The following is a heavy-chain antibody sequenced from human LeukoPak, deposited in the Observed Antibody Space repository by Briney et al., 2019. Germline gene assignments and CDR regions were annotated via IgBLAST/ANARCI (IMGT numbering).Heavy chain of an antibody. J-gene: IGHJ2*01. Sequence: SVKVSCKASGGTFGSYVISWVRQAPGQGLEWMGGIITIFGTAHYAQKFQGRLTITADESTSTVYMEMSSLRSEDTAMYYCAKEGDTALVTGYFDLWGRGTLVTVSS. CDR2: IITIFGTA. D-gene: IGHD5-18*01. V-gene: IGHV1-69*13. CDR1: GGTFGSYV. CDR3: AKEGDTALVTGYFDL.